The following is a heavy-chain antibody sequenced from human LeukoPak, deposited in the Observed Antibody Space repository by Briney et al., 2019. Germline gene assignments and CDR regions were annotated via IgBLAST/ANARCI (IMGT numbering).Heavy chain of an antibody. CDR1: GYTFTAYH. CDR3: APGERIAAAAPLYYFDY. D-gene: IGHD6-13*01. V-gene: IGHV1-2*02. CDR2: INPNNGGT. J-gene: IGHJ4*02. Sequence: ASAKVSCKTSGYTFTAYHMHWVRQAPGEGLEWMGWINPNNGGTNYAQTFQGRVTLTRDTSISTAYMELSRLRSDDTAVYYCAPGERIAAAAPLYYFDYWGQGTLVTVSS.